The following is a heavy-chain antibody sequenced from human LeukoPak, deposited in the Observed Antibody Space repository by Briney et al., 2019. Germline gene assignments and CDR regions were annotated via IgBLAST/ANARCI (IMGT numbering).Heavy chain of an antibody. CDR1: GGTFSNYA. J-gene: IGHJ4*02. CDR3: ARVKESAPVAAAVPYYFDR. Sequence: GASVKVSCKASGGTFSNYAISWVRQAPGQGLEWMGGIIPMFSAADYAQKFQDRVTITADESTSTAYMELRSLRSEDTAVYYCARVKESAPVAAAVPYYFDRWGQGTLVTVSS. D-gene: IGHD2-2*01. CDR2: IIPMFSAA. V-gene: IGHV1-69*13.